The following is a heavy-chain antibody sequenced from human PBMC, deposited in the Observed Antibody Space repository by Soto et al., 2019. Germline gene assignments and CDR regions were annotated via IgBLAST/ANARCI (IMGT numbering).Heavy chain of an antibody. Sequence: VGSLRLSCAASGFTFSSYWMSWVRQAPGKGLEWVANIKQDGSEKYYADSVKGRFTISRDNAKNSLYLQMNSLRAEDTAVYCCAGGSGSYTALWGQGTLVTVSS. CDR1: GFTFSSYW. CDR2: IKQDGSEK. J-gene: IGHJ4*02. V-gene: IGHV3-7*04. D-gene: IGHD1-26*01. CDR3: AGGSGSYTAL.